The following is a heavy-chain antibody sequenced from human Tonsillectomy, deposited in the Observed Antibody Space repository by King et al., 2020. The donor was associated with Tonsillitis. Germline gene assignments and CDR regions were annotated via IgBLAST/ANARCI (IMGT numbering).Heavy chain of an antibody. CDR3: ARAGGASSAYRPFDY. CDR1: GFTFGSYW. Sequence: DVQLVESGGGLVQPGGSLRLSCAASGFTFGSYWMNWVRQAPGKGLDWVANIKEDGSEKYYVDSVKGRFTISRDNAKNSLYLQMNSLRAEDTAVYYCARAGGASSAYRPFDYWGQGTLVTVSS. J-gene: IGHJ4*02. V-gene: IGHV3-7*01. D-gene: IGHD3-22*01. CDR2: IKEDGSEK.